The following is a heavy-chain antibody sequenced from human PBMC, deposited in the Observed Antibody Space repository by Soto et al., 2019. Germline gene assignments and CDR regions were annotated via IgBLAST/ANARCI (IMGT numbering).Heavy chain of an antibody. CDR2: LWSDGTTK. CDR1: GFVFNNYG. J-gene: IGHJ4*02. V-gene: IGHV3-33*01. Sequence: QVQLVESGGGVVQPGRSLRLACATSGFVFNNYGMHWVRQAPGKGLEWVAVLWSDGTTKHYADSVKGRFTISRDYSKNTLFLQMNSLRVEDTALYYCARVGGTFAHDFDNWGQGTLVTVSS. D-gene: IGHD1-26*01. CDR3: ARVGGTFAHDFDN.